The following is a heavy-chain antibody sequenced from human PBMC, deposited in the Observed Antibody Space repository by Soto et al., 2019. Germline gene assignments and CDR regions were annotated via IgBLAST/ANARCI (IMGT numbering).Heavy chain of an antibody. Sequence: SETLSLTCTVSGGSISSYYWSWIRQPPGRGLEWIGYIYYSGSTNYNPSLKSRVTISVDTSKNKFSLKLSSVTAADTAVYYCARVGDTAMVMAYYYGMDVWGQGTTVTVSS. CDR3: ARVGDTAMVMAYYYGMDV. D-gene: IGHD5-18*01. J-gene: IGHJ6*02. CDR2: IYYSGST. CDR1: GGSISSYY. V-gene: IGHV4-59*01.